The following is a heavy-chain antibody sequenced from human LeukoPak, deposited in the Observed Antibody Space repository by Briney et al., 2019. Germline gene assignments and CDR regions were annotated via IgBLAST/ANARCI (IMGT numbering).Heavy chain of an antibody. J-gene: IGHJ4*02. CDR2: IYSDGNT. CDR1: GFTVSSNY. CDR3: ARSQSIVPIFDF. V-gene: IGHV3-53*01. Sequence: GGSLRLSCAASGFTVSSNYMSWVRQAPGKGLEWVSVIYSDGNTYYADSVKGRFTISRDNSKNTLYLQMNSLRAEDTAVYFCARSQSIVPIFDFWGQGTLVTASS. D-gene: IGHD1-26*01.